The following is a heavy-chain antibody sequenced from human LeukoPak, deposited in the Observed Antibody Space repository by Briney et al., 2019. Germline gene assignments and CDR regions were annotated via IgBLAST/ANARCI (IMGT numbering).Heavy chain of an antibody. CDR2: ISYDGSNK. CDR3: AKGSIVVVVPALGYFDY. CDR1: GFTFSSYV. Sequence: GGSLRLSCAASGFTFSSYVMHWVRQAPGKGLEWVAVISYDGSNKYYADSVKGRFTISRDNSKNTLYLQMNSLRAEDTAVYSCAKGSIVVVVPALGYFDYWGQGTLVTVSS. D-gene: IGHD3-22*01. V-gene: IGHV3-30-3*01. J-gene: IGHJ4*02.